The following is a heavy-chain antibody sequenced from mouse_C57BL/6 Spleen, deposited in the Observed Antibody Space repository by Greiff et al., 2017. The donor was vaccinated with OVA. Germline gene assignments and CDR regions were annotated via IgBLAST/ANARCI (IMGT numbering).Heavy chain of an antibody. V-gene: IGHV2-4*01. Sequence: QVQLKESGPGLVQPSQSLSITCTVSGFSLTSYGVHWVRQPPGKGLEWLGVIWSGGSTDYNAAFISRLSISKDNSKSQVFFKMNSLQADDTAIYYCAKTHYYGSSDAMDYWGQGTSVTVSS. D-gene: IGHD1-1*01. CDR2: IWSGGST. CDR3: AKTHYYGSSDAMDY. J-gene: IGHJ4*01. CDR1: GFSLTSYG.